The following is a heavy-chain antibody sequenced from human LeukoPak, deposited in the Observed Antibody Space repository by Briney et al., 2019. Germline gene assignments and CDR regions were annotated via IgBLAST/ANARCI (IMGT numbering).Heavy chain of an antibody. Sequence: ASVKVSCKASGYTFTGYYMHWVRQAPGQGLEWMGWINPNSGGTNYAQKFQGRVTMTRDTSISTAYMELSRLRSDDTAVYYCARGPSDGYGFWSGYPYYWGQGTLVTVSS. CDR1: GYTFTGYY. V-gene: IGHV1-2*02. CDR2: INPNSGGT. D-gene: IGHD3-3*01. J-gene: IGHJ4*02. CDR3: ARGPSDGYGFWSGYPYY.